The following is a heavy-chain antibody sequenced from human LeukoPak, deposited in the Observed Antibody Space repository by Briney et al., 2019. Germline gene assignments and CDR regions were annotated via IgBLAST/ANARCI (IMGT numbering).Heavy chain of an antibody. CDR1: GFTFSSYA. J-gene: IGHJ4*02. Sequence: GGSLRLSCAASGFTFSSYAMSWVRQAPGKGLEWVSAVSGSGGSTYYADSVKGRFTISRDNSKNTLYLQMNSLRTEDTAVYYCARTGYNYGTPLNDWGQGTLVTVSS. CDR2: VSGSGGST. V-gene: IGHV3-23*01. CDR3: ARTGYNYGTPLND. D-gene: IGHD5-18*01.